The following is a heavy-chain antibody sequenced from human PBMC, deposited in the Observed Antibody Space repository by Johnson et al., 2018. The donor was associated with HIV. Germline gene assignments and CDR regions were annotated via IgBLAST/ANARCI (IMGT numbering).Heavy chain of an antibody. D-gene: IGHD3-22*01. CDR1: GFTFSSFD. CDR3: ARDSRSSEYPEAFDI. V-gene: IGHV3-30-3*01. J-gene: IGHJ3*02. CDR2: ISYDGSNK. Sequence: QVQLVESGGGVVQPGRSLRLSCAASGFTFSSFDMHWVRQAPGKGLVWVALISYDGSNKYYADSVKGRFTISRDNSKNTLYLQMNSLRPEDTAVYYCARDSRSSEYPEAFDIWGQGTMVTVSS.